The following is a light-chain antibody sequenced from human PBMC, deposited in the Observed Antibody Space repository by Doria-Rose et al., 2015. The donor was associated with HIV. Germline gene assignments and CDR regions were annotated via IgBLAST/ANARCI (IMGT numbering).Light chain of an antibody. CDR1: SSDLSGYNS. V-gene: IGLV2-23*02. CDR2: DVI. Sequence: ASLSGSPGQSIAISCKGTSSDLSGYNSVSWYQQYPGKAPKVIIYDVIRRPSDVSYRFSASKSGNTASLTISGLQPEDEAYYYCCSYAGSSTLRVFGGGTKLTVL. J-gene: IGLJ3*02. CDR3: CSYAGSSTLRV.